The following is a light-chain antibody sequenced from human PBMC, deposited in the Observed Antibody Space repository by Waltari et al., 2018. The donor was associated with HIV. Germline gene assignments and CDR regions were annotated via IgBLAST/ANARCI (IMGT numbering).Light chain of an antibody. J-gene: IGLJ2*01. V-gene: IGLV1-40*01. CDR2: GNT. CDR3: QSYDSSLSGLL. Sequence: QSVLTQPPSVSGAPGQRVTISCTGSSSNIGAGFDVHWYQQVPGTAPKLLLYGNTTRPSGVPDRFSGSKSGTSASLAITGLQAEDEADYYCQSYDSSLSGLLFGGGTKLTVL. CDR1: SSNIGAGFD.